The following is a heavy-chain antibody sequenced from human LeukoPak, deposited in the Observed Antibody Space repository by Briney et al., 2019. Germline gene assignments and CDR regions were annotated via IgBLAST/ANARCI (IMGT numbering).Heavy chain of an antibody. CDR1: GGSFSGYY. CDR3: ARGFHDFGVVIMGSADAFDI. D-gene: IGHD3-3*01. CDR2: INHSGST. V-gene: IGHV4-34*01. J-gene: IGHJ3*02. Sequence: PSETLSLTCAVYGGSFSGYYWSWIRQPPGKGLEWIGEINHSGSTNYNPSLKSRVTISVDTSKNQFSLKLSSVTAADTAVYYCARGFHDFGVVIMGSADAFDIWGQGTMVTVSS.